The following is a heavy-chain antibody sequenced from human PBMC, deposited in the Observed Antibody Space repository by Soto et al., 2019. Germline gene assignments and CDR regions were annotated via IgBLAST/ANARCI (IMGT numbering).Heavy chain of an antibody. D-gene: IGHD2-15*01. CDR3: ARDDIVVVVAATDYFDY. V-gene: IGHV3-30-3*01. J-gene: IGHJ4*02. CDR2: ISYDGSNK. CDR1: GFTFSSYA. Sequence: GGSLRLSCAASGFTFSSYAMHWVRQAPGKGLEWVAVISYDGSNKYYADSVKGRFTISRDNSKNTLYLQMNSLRAEDTAVYYCARDDIVVVVAATDYFDYWGQGTLVTVSS.